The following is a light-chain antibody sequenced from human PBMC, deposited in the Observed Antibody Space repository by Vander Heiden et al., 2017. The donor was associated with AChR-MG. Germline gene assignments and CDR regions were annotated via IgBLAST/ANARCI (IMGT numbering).Light chain of an antibody. CDR2: DAS. CDR1: QSISSW. Sequence: DIQMTQSPSTLSASVGDRVTITCRASQSISSWLAWYQQKPGKAPKLLIYDASSLESGVPSTFSGSGSGTEFTLTIISLQPADFATYYCQQENSYPLTFGGGTKVEIK. V-gene: IGKV1-5*01. CDR3: QQENSYPLT. J-gene: IGKJ4*01.